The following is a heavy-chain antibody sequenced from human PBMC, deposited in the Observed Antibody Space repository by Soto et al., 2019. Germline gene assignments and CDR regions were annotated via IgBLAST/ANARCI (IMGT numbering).Heavy chain of an antibody. CDR2: IYYSRST. CDR3: ARDRVAAGDYYFDY. J-gene: IGHJ4*02. CDR1: GGSISSGGYY. V-gene: IGHV4-31*03. Sequence: PSETLSLTCTVSGGSISSGGYYWSRIRQHPGKGLEWIGYIYYSRSTYYNPSLKSRVTISVDTSKNQFSLKLSSVTAADTAVYYCARDRVAAGDYYFDYWGQGTLVTVSS. D-gene: IGHD6-25*01.